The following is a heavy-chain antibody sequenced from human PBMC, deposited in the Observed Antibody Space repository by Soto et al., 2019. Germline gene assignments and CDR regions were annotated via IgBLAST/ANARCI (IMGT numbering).Heavy chain of an antibody. CDR3: ARHGYNYGGGYFDY. J-gene: IGHJ4*02. V-gene: IGHV3-66*04. CDR2: IYSGGST. Sequence: HPGGSLRLSCAASGFTFSSQWMSWVRQTPGKGLEWVSVIYSGGSTYYADSVKGRFTISRDNSKTTLYLQMNSLRAEDTSVYYCARHGYNYGGGYFDYWGQGTLVTVSS. D-gene: IGHD5-18*01. CDR1: GFTFSSQW.